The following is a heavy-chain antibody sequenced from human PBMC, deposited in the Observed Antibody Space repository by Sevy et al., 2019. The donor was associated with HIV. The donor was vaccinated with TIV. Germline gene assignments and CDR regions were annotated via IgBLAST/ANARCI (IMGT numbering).Heavy chain of an antibody. CDR3: ATTKDYYDSSGYPFDY. CDR2: FDREDRET. J-gene: IGHJ4*02. Sequence: ASVKVSCKVSGSTLSQLSMHWVRQAPGKGLEWMGSFDREDRETIYAQKFQGRLTMTEDTSTDTAYMELSSLRSEDTAVYYCATTKDYYDSSGYPFDYWGQGTLVTVSS. CDR1: GSTLSQLS. D-gene: IGHD3-22*01. V-gene: IGHV1-24*01.